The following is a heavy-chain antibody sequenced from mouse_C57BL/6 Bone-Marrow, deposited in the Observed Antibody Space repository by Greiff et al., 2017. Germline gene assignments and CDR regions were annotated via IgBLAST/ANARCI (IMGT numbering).Heavy chain of an antibody. J-gene: IGHJ4*01. Sequence: EVNVVESGAELVRPGASVKLSCTASGFNIKDYYMHWVKQRPEQGLEWIGRIDPEDGDTEYAPKFQGKATMTADTSSNTAYLQLSILTSEDTAVYYCTTFITTVHYYAMDYWGQGTSVTVSS. D-gene: IGHD1-1*01. CDR3: TTFITTVHYYAMDY. CDR1: GFNIKDYY. CDR2: IDPEDGDT. V-gene: IGHV14-1*01.